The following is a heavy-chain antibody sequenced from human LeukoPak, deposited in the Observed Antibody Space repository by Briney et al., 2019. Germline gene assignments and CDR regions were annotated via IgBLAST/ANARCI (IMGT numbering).Heavy chain of an antibody. CDR2: INPNSGDT. V-gene: IGHV1-2*06. CDR1: GYTFTGYY. Sequence: ASVKVSYKASGYTFTGYYMHWVRQAPGQGLEWMGRINPNSGDTNYAQKFQGRVTMTRDTSISTAYMELNSLRFDDMAVYYCASLIIGTDYWGQGTLVTVSS. J-gene: IGHJ4*02. CDR3: ASLIIGTDY. D-gene: IGHD1-20*01.